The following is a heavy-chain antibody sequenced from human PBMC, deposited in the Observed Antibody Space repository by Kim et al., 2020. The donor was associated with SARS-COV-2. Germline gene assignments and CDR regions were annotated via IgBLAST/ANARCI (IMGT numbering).Heavy chain of an antibody. J-gene: IGHJ5*01. CDR2: LNQDGNNK. Sequence: GGSLRLSCAASGFTFSNYWMNWVRQTPGKGLEWVANLNQDGNNKKYVDSVKGRFTISRDKAENSLYLQMNSLRAEDTAIYYCTKGMAVAANWFDSWGQGTLVTVSS. CDR3: TKGMAVAANWFDS. CDR1: GFTFSNYW. D-gene: IGHD6-19*01. V-gene: IGHV3-7*03.